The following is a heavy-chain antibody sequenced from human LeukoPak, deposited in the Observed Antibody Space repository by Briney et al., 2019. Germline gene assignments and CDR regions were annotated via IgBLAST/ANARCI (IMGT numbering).Heavy chain of an antibody. J-gene: IGHJ4*02. CDR1: GGTFSSYA. Sequence: ASVKVSCKASGGTFSSYAISWVRQAPGQGLEWMGGIIPIFGTANYAQKFQGRVTITTDESTSTAYMELSSLRSEDTAVYYCARGTNSGYDFPLDYWGQGTLVTVSS. CDR3: ARGTNSGYDFPLDY. D-gene: IGHD5-12*01. CDR2: IIPIFGTA. V-gene: IGHV1-69*05.